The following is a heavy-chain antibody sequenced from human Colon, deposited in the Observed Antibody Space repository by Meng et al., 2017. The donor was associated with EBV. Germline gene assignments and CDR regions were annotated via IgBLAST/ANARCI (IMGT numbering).Heavy chain of an antibody. D-gene: IGHD3-22*01. CDR3: ARVTGKIYYDGSGYPEAFDY. CDR2: IYYSGSR. J-gene: IGHJ4*02. V-gene: IGHV4-30-4*01. Sequence: VQLQESGPGLVKPSQTLSLPCTVSGNSISSTDYYGSWVRQPPGKGLEWTVYIYYSGSRYYNPSLKSRVTISVDTSKNQFSLKLSSVTAADTAVYYCARVTGKIYYDGSGYPEAFDYWGQGTLVTVSS. CDR1: GNSISSTDYY.